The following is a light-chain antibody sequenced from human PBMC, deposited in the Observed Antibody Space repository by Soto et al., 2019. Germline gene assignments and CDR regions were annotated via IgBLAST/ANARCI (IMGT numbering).Light chain of an antibody. Sequence: QTVVTQEPSFSVSPGRTVTLTCGLSSGSVSTSYYPSWYQQTPGQAPRTLIYSTNTRSSGVPDRFSGSILGNKAALTITGAKAEDESDYYCVLYMGSGIWVFGGGTKLTVL. CDR3: VLYMGSGIWV. CDR2: STN. J-gene: IGLJ3*02. CDR1: SGSVSTSYY. V-gene: IGLV8-61*01.